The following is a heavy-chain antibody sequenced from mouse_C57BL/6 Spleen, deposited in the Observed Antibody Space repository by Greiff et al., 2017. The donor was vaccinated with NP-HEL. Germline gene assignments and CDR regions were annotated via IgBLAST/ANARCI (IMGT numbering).Heavy chain of an antibody. CDR3: AIPDSNSDYFDY. V-gene: IGHV1-4*01. CDR2: INPSRGYN. D-gene: IGHD2-5*01. J-gene: IGHJ2*01. CDR1: GYTFTSYT. Sequence: VQLQQSGAELARPGASVKMSCKASGYTFTSYTMNWVTQRPGQGLEWIGYINPSRGYNKYNQKFKDKATLNADKSYSTAYMPLSRLTSEDSAVYYCAIPDSNSDYFDYWGQGTTLTVTS.